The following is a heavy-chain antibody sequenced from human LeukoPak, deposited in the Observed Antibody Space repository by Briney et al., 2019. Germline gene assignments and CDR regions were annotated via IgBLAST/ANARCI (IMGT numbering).Heavy chain of an antibody. CDR1: GFTFSSYW. CDR2: IKQDGSEK. CDR3: ARRRYYYGSGRAYGMDV. Sequence: PGGSLRLSCAASGFTFSSYWMSWLRQAPGKGLEWVANIKQDGSEKYYVDSVKGRFTISRDNAKNSLYLQMNSLRAEDTAVYYCARRRYYYGSGRAYGMDVRGQGTTVTVSS. V-gene: IGHV3-7*01. D-gene: IGHD3-10*01. J-gene: IGHJ6*02.